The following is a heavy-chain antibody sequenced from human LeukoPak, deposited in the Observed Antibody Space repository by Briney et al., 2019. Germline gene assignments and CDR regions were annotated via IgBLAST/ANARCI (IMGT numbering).Heavy chain of an antibody. CDR3: ASYDSSGYYSETVDASDI. Sequence: PSETLSLTCAVYGGSFSGYYWSWIRQPPGKGLEWIGEINHSGSTNYNPSLKSRVTISVDTSKNQFSLKLSSVTAADTAVYYCASYDSSGYYSETVDASDIWGQGTMVTVSS. CDR2: INHSGST. D-gene: IGHD3-22*01. CDR1: GGSFSGYY. V-gene: IGHV4-34*01. J-gene: IGHJ3*02.